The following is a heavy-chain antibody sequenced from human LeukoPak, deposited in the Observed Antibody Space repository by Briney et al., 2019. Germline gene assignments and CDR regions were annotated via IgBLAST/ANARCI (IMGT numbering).Heavy chain of an antibody. CDR2: IYTSGST. J-gene: IGHJ5*02. Sequence: SETLSLTCTVSGGSISSYYWSWIRQPAGKGLEWIGRIYTSGSTNYNPSLKSRVTMSVDTSKNQFSLKLSSVTAADTAVYYCARANTVYSTGWYPNWFDPWSQGTLVTVSS. CDR1: GGSISSYY. CDR3: ARANTVYSTGWYPNWFDP. V-gene: IGHV4-4*07. D-gene: IGHD6-19*01.